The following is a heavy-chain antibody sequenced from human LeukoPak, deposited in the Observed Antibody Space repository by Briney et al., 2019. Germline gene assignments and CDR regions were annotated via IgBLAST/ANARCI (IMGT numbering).Heavy chain of an antibody. V-gene: IGHV1-69*13. CDR2: IIPIFGTA. J-gene: IGHJ6*02. CDR1: GGTFSSYA. D-gene: IGHD3-9*01. Sequence: SVKVSCKASGGTFSSYAISWVRQAPGQGLEWMGGIIPIFGTANYAQKFQGRVTITADESTSTAYMELSSLRSEDTAVYYCASKGGYYDILTGYYRYYYYYGMDVWGQGTTVTVSS. CDR3: ASKGGYYDILTGYYRYYYYYGMDV.